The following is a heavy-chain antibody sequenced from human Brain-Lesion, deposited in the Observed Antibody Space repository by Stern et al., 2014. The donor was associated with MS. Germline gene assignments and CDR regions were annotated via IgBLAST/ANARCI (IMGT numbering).Heavy chain of an antibody. D-gene: IGHD2-2*01. CDR3: ARGATSSLFVGVRDY. CDR1: EFTFSSYW. Sequence: EVQLVESGGGLVQPGGSLRLSCAASEFTFSSYWMHWVRQAPGKGLEWVASIKKDGSEIHYVDSVKGRFTISRDNAKKSVYLQMNSLRAEDTAVYYCARGATSSLFVGVRDYGGQGTLVTVSS. J-gene: IGHJ4*02. V-gene: IGHV3-7*01. CDR2: IKKDGSEI.